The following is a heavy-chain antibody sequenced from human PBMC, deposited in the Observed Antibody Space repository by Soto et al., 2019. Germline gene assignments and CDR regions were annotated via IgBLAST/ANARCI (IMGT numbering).Heavy chain of an antibody. CDR2: IIPIFGTA. Sequence: SVKVSCKTSGYTFTRSGISWVRQAPGQGLEWMGGIIPIFGTANYAQKFQGRVTITADESTSTAYMELSSLRSEDTAVYYCARGRDIVLVPAAMGFNCGMDVWGQGTTVTVSS. CDR3: ARGRDIVLVPAAMGFNCGMDV. CDR1: GYTFTRSG. J-gene: IGHJ6*02. D-gene: IGHD2-2*01. V-gene: IGHV1-69*13.